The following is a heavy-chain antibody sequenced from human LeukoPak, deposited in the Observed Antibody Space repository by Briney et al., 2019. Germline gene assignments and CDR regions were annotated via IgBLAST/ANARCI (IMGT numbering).Heavy chain of an antibody. CDR2: INHSGST. Sequence: KPSETLSLTCAVYVGSFSGYYWSWIRQPPGKGLEWIGEINHSGSTNYNPSLKSRVTISVDTSKNQFSLKLSSVTAADTAVYYCARGSALRYFDWLWDYWGQGTLVTVSS. D-gene: IGHD3-9*01. J-gene: IGHJ4*02. V-gene: IGHV4-34*01. CDR1: VGSFSGYY. CDR3: ARGSALRYFDWLWDY.